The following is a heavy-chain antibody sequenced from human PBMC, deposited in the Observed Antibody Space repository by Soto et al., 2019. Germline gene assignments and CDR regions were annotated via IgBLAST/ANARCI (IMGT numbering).Heavy chain of an antibody. J-gene: IGHJ3*02. Sequence: SETLSLTCTVSGGSISSYYWSWIRQPPGKGLEWIGYIYYSGSTNYNPSLKSRVTISVDTSKNQFSLKLSSVTAADTAVYYCARELRGVLSDAFDIWGQGTMVTVSS. V-gene: IGHV4-59*01. CDR2: IYYSGST. D-gene: IGHD4-17*01. CDR1: GGSISSYY. CDR3: ARELRGVLSDAFDI.